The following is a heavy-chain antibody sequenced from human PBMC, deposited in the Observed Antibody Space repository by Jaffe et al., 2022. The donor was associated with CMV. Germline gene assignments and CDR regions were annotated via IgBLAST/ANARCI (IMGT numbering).Heavy chain of an antibody. D-gene: IGHD6-19*01. CDR2: ISGSGADT. J-gene: IGHJ4*02. V-gene: IGHV3-23*01. CDR3: ANRITVIGTLDY. Sequence: EVQLMESGGGFIQPGGSLRLSCAASGFTFSSSPMSWVRQTPGKGLEWISVISGSGADTYYADSVKGRFTISRDNSRNTLFLQMSSLTTEDTALYYCANRITVIGTLDYWGQGTLVTVSA. CDR1: GFTFSSSP.